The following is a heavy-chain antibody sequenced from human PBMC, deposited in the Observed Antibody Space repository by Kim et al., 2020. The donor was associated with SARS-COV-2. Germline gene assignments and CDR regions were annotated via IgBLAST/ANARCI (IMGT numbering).Heavy chain of an antibody. D-gene: IGHD1-26*01. CDR1: GGSISSYY. CDR2: IYYSGST. J-gene: IGHJ2*01. CDR3: ARHRRELLFQHWYFDL. V-gene: IGHV4-59*08. Sequence: SETLSLTCTVSGGSISSYYWSWIRQPPGKGLEWIGYIYYSGSTNYNPSLKSRVTISVDTSKNQFSLKLSSVTAADTAVYYCARHRRELLFQHWYFDLWGRGTLVTVSS.